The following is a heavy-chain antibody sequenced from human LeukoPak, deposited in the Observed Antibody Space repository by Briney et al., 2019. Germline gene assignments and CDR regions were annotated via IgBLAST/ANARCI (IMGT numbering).Heavy chain of an antibody. V-gene: IGHV1-69*01. D-gene: IGHD2-15*01. CDR3: AREGGYCSGGSCYNFDY. Sequence: SVKVSCKASGGTFSSYAISWVRQAPGQGLEWMGGIIPIFGTANYAQKFQGRVTITADESTSTAYMELSSLRSEDTAVYYCAREGGYCSGGSCYNFDYWGQGTLVTVSS. J-gene: IGHJ4*02. CDR1: GGTFSSYA. CDR2: IIPIFGTA.